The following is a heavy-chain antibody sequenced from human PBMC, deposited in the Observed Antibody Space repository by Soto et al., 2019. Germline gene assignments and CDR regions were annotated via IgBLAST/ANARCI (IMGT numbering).Heavy chain of an antibody. CDR3: AKGQYYYDSSPLYYFDY. D-gene: IGHD3-22*01. V-gene: IGHV3-23*01. CDR1: GFTFSSYA. J-gene: IGHJ4*02. Sequence: PGGSLRLSCAASGFTFSSYAMSWVRQAPGKGLEWVSAISGSGGSTYYADSVKGRFTISRDNSKNTLYLQMNSLRAGDTAVYYCAKGQYYYDSSPLYYFDYWGQGTLVTVSS. CDR2: ISGSGGST.